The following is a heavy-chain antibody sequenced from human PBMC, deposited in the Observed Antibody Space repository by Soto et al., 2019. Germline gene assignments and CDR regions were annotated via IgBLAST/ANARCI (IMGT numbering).Heavy chain of an antibody. D-gene: IGHD3-10*01. V-gene: IGHV5-51*01. Sequence: GESLKISCKGSGYSFTSYWIGWVRQMPGKGLEWMGIIYPGDSDTRYSPSFQGQVTISADKSISTAYLQWSSLKASDTAMYYCARPSLITMVRGVKEPTDAFDIWGQGTMVTVSS. CDR2: IYPGDSDT. J-gene: IGHJ3*02. CDR3: ARPSLITMVRGVKEPTDAFDI. CDR1: GYSFTSYW.